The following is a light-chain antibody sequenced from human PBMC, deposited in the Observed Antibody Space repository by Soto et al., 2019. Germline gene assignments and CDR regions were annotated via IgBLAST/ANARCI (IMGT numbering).Light chain of an antibody. CDR2: YDY. CDR3: HVWDSGSDQGV. V-gene: IGLV3-21*04. CDR1: NIESKS. J-gene: IGLJ2*01. Sequence: SYELTQPPSVSVAPGKTARITCGGHNIESKSVVWIQQKPGQAPLLVIYYDYHRPSGIPERFSGSTSGNTATLTISRVEAGDEADYYCHVWDSGSDQGVFGGGTKLTVL.